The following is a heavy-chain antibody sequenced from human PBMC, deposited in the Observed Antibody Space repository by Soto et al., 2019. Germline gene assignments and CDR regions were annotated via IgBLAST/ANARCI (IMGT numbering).Heavy chain of an antibody. V-gene: IGHV3-7*05. CDR3: ARNPFGDLDY. CDR2: IKPDGSMQ. Sequence: PGGSLRLSCVASGFTFNIYWMTWVRRPPGKGLEWVANIKPDGSMQNYVDSVKGRFTISRDNAKNSLYLQMNSLRAEDTAIYYCARNPFGDLDYWGQGTPVTVSS. CDR1: GFTFNIYW. D-gene: IGHD2-21*02. J-gene: IGHJ4*02.